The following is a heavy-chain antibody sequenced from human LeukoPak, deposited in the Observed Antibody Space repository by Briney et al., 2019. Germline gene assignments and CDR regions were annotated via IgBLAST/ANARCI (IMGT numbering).Heavy chain of an antibody. CDR3: ATFAIFGVFTYAFDV. V-gene: IGHV1-24*01. Sequence: ASVKVSCKLSGNTPTELSMHWVRQVPGKGLEWMGGFDPEDVEIIYAQKFKGRVTMTEDTSTDTAYMVLSSLKSEDTAVYYCATFAIFGVFTYAFDVWGQGTMVTVSS. CDR1: GNTPTELS. CDR2: FDPEDVEI. J-gene: IGHJ3*01. D-gene: IGHD3-3*01.